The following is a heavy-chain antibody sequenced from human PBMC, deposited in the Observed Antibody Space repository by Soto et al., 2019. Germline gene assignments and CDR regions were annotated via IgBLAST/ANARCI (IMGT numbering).Heavy chain of an antibody. J-gene: IGHJ4*02. CDR3: ARADSSGYTFEH. CDR2: IHHSGST. D-gene: IGHD3-22*01. CDR1: GGSISSSNW. Sequence: SETRSLTCAVSGGSISSSNWWSWVRQPPGKGLEWIGEIHHSGSTNYNPSHKSRVTISVDKSKNEFSLKLSSVTAADTAVYYCARADSSGYTFEHWGQGTLVTVSS. V-gene: IGHV4-4*02.